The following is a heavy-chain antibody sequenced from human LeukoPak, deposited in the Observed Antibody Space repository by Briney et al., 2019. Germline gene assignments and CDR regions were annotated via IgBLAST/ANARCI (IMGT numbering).Heavy chain of an antibody. Sequence: SETLSLTCTVSGASISPYYWGWIRQPPGKGLEWIGSIYYSGSTYYSPSLKGRVTISVDTSKNQFSLKLNSVTAADTAVYYCARSSEYGDPFNYWGQGTLVTVSS. D-gene: IGHD4-17*01. CDR3: ARSSEYGDPFNY. CDR1: GASISPYY. J-gene: IGHJ4*02. CDR2: IYYSGST. V-gene: IGHV4-39*01.